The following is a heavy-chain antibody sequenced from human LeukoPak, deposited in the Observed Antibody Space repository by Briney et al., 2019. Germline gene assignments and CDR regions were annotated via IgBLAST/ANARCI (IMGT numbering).Heavy chain of an antibody. CDR3: ARLSCSDTICPTLPYNHFDP. CDR2: VYYSGAT. V-gene: IGHV4-39*01. Sequence: SETLPLTCTVSGGSISSRGFFWGWLRQPPGKGPEWIGSVYYSGATYYNSSLKSRVTISVDTSKNHFSLKLSSVTAADTAVYYCARLSCSDTICPTLPYNHFDPWGQGTLVTVSS. J-gene: IGHJ5*02. D-gene: IGHD2-15*01. CDR1: GGSISSRGFF.